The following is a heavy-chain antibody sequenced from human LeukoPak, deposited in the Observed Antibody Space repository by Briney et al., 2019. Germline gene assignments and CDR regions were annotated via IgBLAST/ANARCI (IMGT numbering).Heavy chain of an antibody. Sequence: GESLKISCKGSGYSFTSYWIGCVRQMPGKGLEWMGIIYPGDSDTRYSPSFQGQVTISADKSISTAYLQWSSLKASDTAMYYCARAEVVVITASFAAFDIWGQGTMVTVSS. D-gene: IGHD3-22*01. CDR3: ARAEVVVITASFAAFDI. V-gene: IGHV5-51*01. CDR2: IYPGDSDT. CDR1: GYSFTSYW. J-gene: IGHJ3*02.